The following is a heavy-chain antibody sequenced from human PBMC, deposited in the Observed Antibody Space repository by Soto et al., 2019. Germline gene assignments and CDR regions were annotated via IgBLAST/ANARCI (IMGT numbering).Heavy chain of an antibody. CDR3: ARGSSGRFPFDY. Sequence: GASVKVSCKASGGTFSSYAISWVRQAPGQGLEWMGGIIPIFGTANYAQKFQGRVTITADESTSTAYMELSSLRSEDTAVYYCARGSSGRFPFDYWGQGTLVTVSS. V-gene: IGHV1-69*13. D-gene: IGHD6-19*01. CDR1: GGTFSSYA. J-gene: IGHJ4*02. CDR2: IIPIFGTA.